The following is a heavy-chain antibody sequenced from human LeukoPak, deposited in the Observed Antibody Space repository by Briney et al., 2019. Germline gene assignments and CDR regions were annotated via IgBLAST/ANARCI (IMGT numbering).Heavy chain of an antibody. CDR1: GFTFSSFA. V-gene: IGHV3-23*01. Sequence: GGSLRLSCAASGFTFSSFAMTWVRQAPGKGLEWVFSITGTHYTTYNTDSVKGRFTISRDNSKNTLYLQMNSLRADDTAVYDCTKDPNGDYVGAFDPWGQGTLVTVSS. D-gene: IGHD4-17*01. CDR3: TKDPNGDYVGAFDP. CDR2: ITGTHYTT. J-gene: IGHJ5*02.